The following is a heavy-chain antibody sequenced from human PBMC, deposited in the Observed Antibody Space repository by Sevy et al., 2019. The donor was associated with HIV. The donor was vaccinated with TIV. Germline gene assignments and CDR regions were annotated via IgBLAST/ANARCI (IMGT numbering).Heavy chain of an antibody. CDR3: ARNVIAARTPYYYYGMDV. CDR1: GYSFTSYW. V-gene: IGHV5-10-1*01. D-gene: IGHD6-6*01. CDR2: IDPSDSYT. J-gene: IGHJ6*02. Sequence: GESLKISCKGSGYSFTSYWISWVRQMPWKGLEWMGRIDPSDSYTNYSPSFQGHVTISADKSISTAYLQWSSLKASDTAMYYCARNVIAARTPYYYYGMDVWGQGTTVTVSS.